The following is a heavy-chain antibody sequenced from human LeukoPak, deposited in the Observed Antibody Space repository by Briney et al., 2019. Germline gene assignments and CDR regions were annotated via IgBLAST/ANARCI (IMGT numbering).Heavy chain of an antibody. CDR3: ARDTYYDFWSGSELDY. Sequence: GSLRLSCAASGFTFSDYYMSWIRQAPGKGLEWVSYISSSGSTIYYADSVKGRFTVSRDNAKNSLYLQMNSLRAEDTAVYYCARDTYYDFWSGSELDYWGQGTLVTVSS. CDR1: GFTFSDYY. J-gene: IGHJ4*02. V-gene: IGHV3-11*01. CDR2: ISSSGSTI. D-gene: IGHD3-3*01.